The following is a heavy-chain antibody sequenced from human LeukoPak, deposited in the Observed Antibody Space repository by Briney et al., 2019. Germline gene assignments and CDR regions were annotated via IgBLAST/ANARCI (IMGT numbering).Heavy chain of an antibody. V-gene: IGHV2-70*11. CDR3: ARTCPYYYDSSGYPDY. D-gene: IGHD3-22*01. J-gene: IGHJ4*02. Sequence: SGPALVKPTQTLTLTCTFSGFSLSTSGMCVSWIRQPPGKALEWLARIDWDDDKYYSTSLETRLTISKDTSKNQVVLTMTNMDPVDTATYYCARTCPYYYDSSGYPDYWGQGTLVTVSS. CDR1: GFSLSTSGMC. CDR2: IDWDDDK.